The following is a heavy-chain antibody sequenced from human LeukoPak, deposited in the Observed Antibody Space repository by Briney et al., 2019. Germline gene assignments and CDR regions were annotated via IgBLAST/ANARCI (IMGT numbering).Heavy chain of an antibody. Sequence: PGGSLRLSCAASGFTFDDYAMHWVRQAPGKGLEWVSGISWNSGSIGYADSVKGRFTISRDNAKNSLYLQMNSLRAEDMALYYCAKGIRPTIGGSDGFDIWGQGTMVTVSS. V-gene: IGHV3-9*03. J-gene: IGHJ3*02. D-gene: IGHD3-16*01. CDR1: GFTFDDYA. CDR2: ISWNSGSI. CDR3: AKGIRPTIGGSDGFDI.